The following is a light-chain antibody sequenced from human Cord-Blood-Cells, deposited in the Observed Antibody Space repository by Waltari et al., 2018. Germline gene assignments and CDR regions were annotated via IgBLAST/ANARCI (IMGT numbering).Light chain of an antibody. J-gene: IGLJ1*01. CDR1: SSDVGGYNY. CDR2: DVS. Sequence: QSALTQPASVSGSPGQSIPISCTGTSSDVGGYNYVSWYQQHPGKAPKLMIYDVSKRPSGVSNRFSGSKSGNTASLTISGLQAEDEADYYCSSYTSSSTFYVFGTGTKVTVL. V-gene: IGLV2-14*01. CDR3: SSYTSSSTFYV.